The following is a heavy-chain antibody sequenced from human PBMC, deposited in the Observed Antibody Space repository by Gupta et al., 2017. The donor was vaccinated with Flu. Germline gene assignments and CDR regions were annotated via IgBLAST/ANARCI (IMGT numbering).Heavy chain of an antibody. CDR3: ARCSTFLPDY. D-gene: IGHD2/OR15-2a*01. CDR2: IYHSGST. V-gene: IGHV4-38-2*01. CDR1: GYSISSGYY. J-gene: IGHJ4*02. Sequence: QVQLQESGPGLVKPSETLSLNCAVSGYSISSGYYWGWIRQPPGKGLEWIGNIYHSGSTYYNPSLKSRVTISVDTSKNHFSLELSSVTAADTAVDYCARCSTFLPDYWGQGTLVTVSS.